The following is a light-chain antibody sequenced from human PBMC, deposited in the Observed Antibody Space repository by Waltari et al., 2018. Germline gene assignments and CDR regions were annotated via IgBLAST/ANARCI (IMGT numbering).Light chain of an antibody. CDR3: QQYGSSPFT. CDR1: QRVNSSY. Sequence: VLTQSPGTLSLSPGERATLSCRARQRVNSSYFAWYQQKPCTPPRLLIYGASSRTTGIPDRFSGSGSGTDFTLTMSRLEPEDFAVYYCQQYGSSPFTFGPGTKVDIK. J-gene: IGKJ3*01. CDR2: GAS. V-gene: IGKV3-20*01.